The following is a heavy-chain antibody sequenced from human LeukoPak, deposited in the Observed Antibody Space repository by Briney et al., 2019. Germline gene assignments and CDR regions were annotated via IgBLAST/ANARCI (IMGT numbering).Heavy chain of an antibody. V-gene: IGHV1-69*05. CDR3: ASLLVGMATIDFDY. J-gene: IGHJ4*02. CDR2: IIPIFGTA. Sequence: ASVKVSCKASGGTFSSYAISWVRQAPGQGLEWMGRIIPIFGTANYAQKFQGRVTITTDESTSTAYMELSSLRPEDTAVYYCASLLVGMATIDFDYWGQGTLVTVSS. D-gene: IGHD5-12*01. CDR1: GGTFSSYA.